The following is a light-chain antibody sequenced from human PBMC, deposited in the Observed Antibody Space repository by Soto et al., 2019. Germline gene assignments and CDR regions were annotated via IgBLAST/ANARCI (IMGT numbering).Light chain of an antibody. CDR3: QQFAISTT. CDR2: GAS. J-gene: IGKJ1*01. Sequence: EILMTQSQATLSFSPGERATLSCRASQRISSNVAWYQQKPGQAPRLLIYGASTRATGVPARFSGGGSGTEFTLTISSLQSDDFATYYCQQFAISTTFGQGTKVEVK. V-gene: IGKV3-15*01. CDR1: QRISSN.